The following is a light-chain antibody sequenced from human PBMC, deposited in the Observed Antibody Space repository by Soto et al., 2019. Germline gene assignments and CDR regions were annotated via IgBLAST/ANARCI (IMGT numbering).Light chain of an antibody. CDR1: SGHSNYA. CDR2: LNSDGSH. J-gene: IGLJ2*01. Sequence: QLVLTQSPSASASLGASVKLTCTLSSGHSNYAIAWHRQQPEKGPRYLMKLNSDGSHNKGDGIPDRFSGSSSGAERYLTISSLQSEDEADYYCQTWGTGIVVFGGGTKLTVL. CDR3: QTWGTGIVV. V-gene: IGLV4-69*01.